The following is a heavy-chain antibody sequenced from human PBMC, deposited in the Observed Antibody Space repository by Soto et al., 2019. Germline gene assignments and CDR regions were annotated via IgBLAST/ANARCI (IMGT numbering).Heavy chain of an antibody. CDR2: ISSSSSTI. D-gene: IGHD1-7*01. V-gene: IGHV3-48*02. Sequence: GGSLRLSCAASGFTFSSYIMNWVRQAPGKGLEWVSYISSSSSTIYYADSVKGRFTISRDNAKISLYLQMNSLRDEDTAVYYCAREPQYMTGTMHPYKWFDPWGQGPLITVSS. J-gene: IGHJ5*02. CDR3: AREPQYMTGTMHPYKWFDP. CDR1: GFTFSSYI.